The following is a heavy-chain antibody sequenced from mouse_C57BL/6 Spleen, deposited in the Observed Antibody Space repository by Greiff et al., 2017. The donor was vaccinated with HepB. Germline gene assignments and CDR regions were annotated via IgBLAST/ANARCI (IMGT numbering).Heavy chain of an antibody. Sequence: EVQLQESGPELVKPGASVKISCKASGYSFTGYYMNWVKQSPEKSLEWIGEINPSTGGTTYNQKFKAKATLTVDKSSSTAYMQLKSLTSEDSAVYYCARREDDYDSYYFDYWGQGTTLTVSS. CDR1: GYSFTGYY. D-gene: IGHD2-4*01. CDR2: INPSTGGT. J-gene: IGHJ2*01. CDR3: ARREDDYDSYYFDY. V-gene: IGHV1-42*01.